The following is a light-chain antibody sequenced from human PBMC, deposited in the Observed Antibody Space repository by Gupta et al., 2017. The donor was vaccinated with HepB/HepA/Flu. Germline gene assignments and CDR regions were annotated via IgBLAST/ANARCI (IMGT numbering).Light chain of an antibody. J-gene: IGKJ2*01. CDR1: PTLLSSDGNNR. V-gene: IGKV2-28*01. Sequence: ILVAQAPLSLPVIPREPAYDSCRSSPTLLSSDGNNRLEWYLQKPGQSPHFLIYLGSNRVPGVPDRLSGSGSGTDFTLNISRVEADDVGVYYCMQAIQTPFTFGQGTKLEIK. CDR3: MQAIQTPFT. CDR2: LGS.